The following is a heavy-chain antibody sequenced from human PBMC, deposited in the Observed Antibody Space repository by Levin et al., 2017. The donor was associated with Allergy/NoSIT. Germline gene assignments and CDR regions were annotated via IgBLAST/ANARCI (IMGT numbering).Heavy chain of an antibody. CDR2: ISSSGSTI. CDR1: GFTFSSYE. V-gene: IGHV3-48*03. D-gene: IGHD5-18*01. CDR3: ARDLGIRGYSYGFGVDGMDG. Sequence: GESLKISCAASGFTFSSYEMNWVRQAPGKGLEWVSYISSSGSTIYYADSVKGRFTISRDNAKNSLYLQMNSLRAEDTAVYYCARDLGIRGYSYGFGVDGMDGWGQGTTVTVSS. J-gene: IGHJ6*02.